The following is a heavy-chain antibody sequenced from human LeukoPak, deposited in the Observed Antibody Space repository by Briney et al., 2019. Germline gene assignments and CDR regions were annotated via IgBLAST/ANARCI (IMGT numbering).Heavy chain of an antibody. V-gene: IGHV1-18*01. CDR1: GYTFTSYG. Sequence: ASVKVSCKASGYTFTSYGISWVRQAPGQGLEWMGWISAYNGNTNYAQKFQGRVTITADESTSTAYMELSSLRSEDTAVYYCARVPPYSGSYYGVPRRFDPWGQGTLVTVSS. D-gene: IGHD1-26*01. CDR2: ISAYNGNT. CDR3: ARVPPYSGSYYGVPRRFDP. J-gene: IGHJ5*02.